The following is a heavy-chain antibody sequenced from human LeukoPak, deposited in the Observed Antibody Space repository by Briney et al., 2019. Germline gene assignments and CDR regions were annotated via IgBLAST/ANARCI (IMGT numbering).Heavy chain of an antibody. V-gene: IGHV3-23*01. CDR3: AKGNDVLRYFDSFRY. Sequence: GGSLRLSCAASGFTFSSYAMSWVRQAPGKGLEWVSAISGSGGSTYYADSVKGRSTISRDNSKNTLYLQMNSLRAEDTAVYYCAKGNDVLRYFDSFRYWGQGTLVTVSS. J-gene: IGHJ4*02. D-gene: IGHD3-9*01. CDR1: GFTFSSYA. CDR2: ISGSGGST.